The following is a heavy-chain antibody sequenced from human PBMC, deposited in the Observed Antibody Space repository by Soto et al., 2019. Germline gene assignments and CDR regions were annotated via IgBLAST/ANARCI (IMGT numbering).Heavy chain of an antibody. CDR3: ARGEGGVAGSYYYYGMDV. V-gene: IGHV1-69*01. CDR1: GGTFSSYA. D-gene: IGHD6-19*01. J-gene: IGHJ6*02. Sequence: QVQLVQSGAEVKKPGSSVKVSCKASGGTFSSYAISWVRQAPGQGLEWMGGIIPIFGTANYAQKFQGRVTITADEYTSTAYMELSSLRSEDTAVYYCARGEGGVAGSYYYYGMDVWGQGTPVTVSS. CDR2: IIPIFGTA.